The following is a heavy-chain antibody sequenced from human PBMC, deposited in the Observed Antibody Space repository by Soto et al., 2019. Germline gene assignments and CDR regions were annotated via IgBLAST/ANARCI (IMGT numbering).Heavy chain of an antibody. J-gene: IGHJ6*02. D-gene: IGHD6-19*01. V-gene: IGHV3-74*01. CDR2: INSDGSST. Sequence: LRLSCAASGFTFSSYWMHWVRQAPGKGLVWVSRINSDGSSTSYADSVKGRFTISRDNAKNTLYLQMNSLRAEDTAVYYCATLTYSSGWHQSDYYYGMDVWGQGTTVTVSS. CDR1: GFTFSSYW. CDR3: ATLTYSSGWHQSDYYYGMDV.